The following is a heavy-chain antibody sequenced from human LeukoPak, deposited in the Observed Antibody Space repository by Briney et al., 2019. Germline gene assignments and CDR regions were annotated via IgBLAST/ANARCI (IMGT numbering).Heavy chain of an antibody. CDR2: INQDGSDK. V-gene: IGHV3-7*01. J-gene: IGHJ4*02. Sequence: GGSLRLSCAASGLTFSIHWMNWVRQAPGKGLECVANINQDGSDKYYVDSVKGRFTISRDNTKNSLYLRMNSLRAEDTAVYYCVGGDYWGQGTLVTVSS. CDR3: VGGDY. CDR1: GLTFSIHW.